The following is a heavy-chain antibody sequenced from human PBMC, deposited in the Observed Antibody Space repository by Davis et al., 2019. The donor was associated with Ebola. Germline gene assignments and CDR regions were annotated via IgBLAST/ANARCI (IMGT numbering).Heavy chain of an antibody. J-gene: IGHJ4*02. V-gene: IGHV1-2*02. CDR3: ARSSISSLPYFDY. CDR2: INPNSGGT. CDR1: GYTFTGYY. D-gene: IGHD6-6*01. Sequence: ASVKVSCKASGYTFTGYYIHWVRQAPGQGLEWMGWINPNSGGTNYAEKFQGRVTMTRDTSISTAYMELSRLRSDDTAVYYCARSSISSLPYFDYWGQGTLVTVSS.